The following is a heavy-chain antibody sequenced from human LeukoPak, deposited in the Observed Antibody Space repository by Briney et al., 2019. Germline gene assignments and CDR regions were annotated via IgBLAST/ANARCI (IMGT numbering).Heavy chain of an antibody. CDR2: INPSGGST. CDR1: GYTFTSYY. CDR3: AINSGSYPGGDVFDI. D-gene: IGHD1-26*01. V-gene: IGHV1-46*01. J-gene: IGHJ3*02. Sequence: GASVKVSCKASGYTFTSYYMHWVRQAPGQGLEWMGIINPSGGSTSYAQKFQGRVTMTRDMSTSTVYMELSSLRSEDTAVYYCAINSGSYPGGDVFDIWGQGTMVTVSS.